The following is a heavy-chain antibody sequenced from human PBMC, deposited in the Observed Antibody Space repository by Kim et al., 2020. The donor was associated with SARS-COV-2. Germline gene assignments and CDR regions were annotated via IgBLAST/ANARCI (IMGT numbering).Heavy chain of an antibody. CDR1: GYTFTSYA. CDR2: INAGNGNT. J-gene: IGHJ6*02. V-gene: IGHV1-3*01. CDR3: ATVVVTAIPDYYYGMDV. D-gene: IGHD2-21*02. Sequence: ASVKVSCKASGYTFTSYAMHWVRQAPGQRLEWMGWINAGNGNTKYSQKFQGRVTITRDTSASTAYMELSSLRSEDTAVYYCATVVVTAIPDYYYGMDVWGQGTTVTVSS.